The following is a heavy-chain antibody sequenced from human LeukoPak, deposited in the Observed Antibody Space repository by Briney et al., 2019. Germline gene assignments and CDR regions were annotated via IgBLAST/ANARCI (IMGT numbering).Heavy chain of an antibody. D-gene: IGHD4-17*01. V-gene: IGHV4-59*02. J-gene: IGHJ4*02. Sequence: SETLSLTCTGSGGSVSSYYWSWLRQPPGKGLEWIGYIYYSGMTNYNPSLKSRVTISLDTSKNQFSLKLSSVTAADTAVYYCASADYDDYYIDFWGQGTLVTVSS. CDR1: GGSVSSYY. CDR2: IYYSGMT. CDR3: ASADYDDYYIDF.